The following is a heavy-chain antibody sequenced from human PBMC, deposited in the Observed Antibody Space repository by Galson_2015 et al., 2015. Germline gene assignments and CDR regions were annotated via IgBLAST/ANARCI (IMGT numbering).Heavy chain of an antibody. CDR3: AGTYYDFWSGYFPFDY. J-gene: IGHJ4*02. CDR1: GYTFTSYA. Sequence: SVKVSCKASGYTFTSYAMNWVRQAPGQWLEWMGWMSTTTGNPTYAQGFPGRFVFSLDTSVSTAYLQISSLKAEDTAVYYCAGTYYDFWSGYFPFDYWGQGTLVTVSS. D-gene: IGHD3-3*01. CDR2: MSTTTGNP. V-gene: IGHV7-4-1*02.